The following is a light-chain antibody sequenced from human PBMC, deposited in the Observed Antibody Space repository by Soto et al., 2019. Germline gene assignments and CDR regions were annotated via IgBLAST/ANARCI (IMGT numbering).Light chain of an antibody. Sequence: EIVMTQSPATLSVSPGERATLSCRASQSVSSNLAWYQQKPGQAPRLLIYGASTRATGIPARFSGSGSGTEFTLTISSLQSEDFAVYYCQHYNNWPSYTFGQGTKVDIK. CDR2: GAS. CDR3: QHYNNWPSYT. V-gene: IGKV3-15*01. J-gene: IGKJ2*01. CDR1: QSVSSN.